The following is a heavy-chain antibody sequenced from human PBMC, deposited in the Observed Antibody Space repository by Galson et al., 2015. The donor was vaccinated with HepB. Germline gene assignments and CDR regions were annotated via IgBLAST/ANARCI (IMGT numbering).Heavy chain of an antibody. Sequence: KASGYTFTSYAMNWVRQAPGQGLEWMGWINTNTGNPTYAQGFTGRFVFSLDTSVSTAYLQISSLKAEDTAVYYCARLNTYYYGSGSYYDWFDPWGQGTLVTVSS. CDR1: GYTFTSYA. CDR2: INTNTGNP. V-gene: IGHV7-4-1*02. J-gene: IGHJ5*02. D-gene: IGHD3-10*01. CDR3: ARLNTYYYGSGSYYDWFDP.